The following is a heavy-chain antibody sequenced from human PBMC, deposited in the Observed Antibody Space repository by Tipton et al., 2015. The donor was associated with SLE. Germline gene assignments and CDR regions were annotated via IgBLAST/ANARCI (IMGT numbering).Heavy chain of an antibody. CDR1: GGSVSSSSKY. Sequence: TLSLTCTVSGGSVSSSSKYWAWIRQPPRKGLEWLGSIYYTGTTTYYNSFLKSRVTMSVDMSKNQFSLRLTSVIAADTAVYYCARLHGYSYGLNWFDPWGQGTLISVSS. CDR2: IYYTGTTT. V-gene: IGHV4-39*07. CDR3: ARLHGYSYGLNWFDP. D-gene: IGHD5-18*01. J-gene: IGHJ5*02.